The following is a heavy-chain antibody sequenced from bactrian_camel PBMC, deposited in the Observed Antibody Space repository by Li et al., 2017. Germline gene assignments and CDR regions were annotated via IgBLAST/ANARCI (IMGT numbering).Heavy chain of an antibody. V-gene: IGHV3S10*01. D-gene: IGHD3*01. CDR1: AYTYSRFC. CDR2: TDADGSR. Sequence: VQLVESGGGSVQTGGSLRLTCSASAYTYSRFCMGWFRQAPGKEREGVAATDADGSRHYADSLKGRFTISRDNAKDTLYLQMNSLKIEDTAVYYCALGSSRQATMNARGKGTQVTVS. J-gene: IGHJ4*01.